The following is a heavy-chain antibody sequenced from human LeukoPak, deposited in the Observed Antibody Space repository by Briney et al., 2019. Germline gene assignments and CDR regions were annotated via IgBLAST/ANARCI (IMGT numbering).Heavy chain of an antibody. J-gene: IGHJ4*02. V-gene: IGHV4-59*03. CDR3: AGQTIAARHRGYYFDY. CDR1: GDSINNYY. D-gene: IGHD6-6*01. Sequence: SETLSLTCTVSGDSINNYYWSWIRQPPGKGLEWIGDMYYNGSPNYNPSLKSRVTISVDRSKKQFSLKLTSVTAADTAVYYCAGQTIAARHRGYYFDYWGQGTLVTVSS. CDR2: MYYNGSP.